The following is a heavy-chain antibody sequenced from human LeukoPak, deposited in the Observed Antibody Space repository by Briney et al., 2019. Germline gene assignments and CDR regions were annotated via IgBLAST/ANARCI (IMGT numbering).Heavy chain of an antibody. V-gene: IGHV4-59*01. CDR2: IYYSGST. CDR1: GGSISSYY. Sequence: PSETLSLTCTVSGGSISSYYWSWLRQPPGKGLEWIGYIYYSGSTNYNPSLTSRVTISVDTSKNQFSLKLSSVTAADTAVYYCARVYYDILTGYPNDAFDIWGQGTMVTVSS. CDR3: ARVYYDILTGYPNDAFDI. D-gene: IGHD3-9*01. J-gene: IGHJ3*02.